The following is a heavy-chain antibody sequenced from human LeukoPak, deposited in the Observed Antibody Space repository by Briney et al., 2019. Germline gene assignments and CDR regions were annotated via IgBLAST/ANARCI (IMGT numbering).Heavy chain of an antibody. V-gene: IGHV1-46*01. CDR2: IYPSGGST. D-gene: IGHD2-2*01. Sequence: ASVKVSCKASGYTFTSYYMHWVRQAPGQGLEWMGIIYPSGGSTSYAQKFQGRVTMTRDTSTSTVYMELSSLRSEDTAVYYCARGRRIFCSSTSCYSRGWFDPWGQGTLVTVSS. CDR1: GYTFTSYY. CDR3: ARGRRIFCSSTSCYSRGWFDP. J-gene: IGHJ5*02.